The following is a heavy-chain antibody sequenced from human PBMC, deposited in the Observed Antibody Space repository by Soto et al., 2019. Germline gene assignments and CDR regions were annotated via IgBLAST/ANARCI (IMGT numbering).Heavy chain of an antibody. CDR1: GGSVRRDYFY. Sequence: SETLSLTCTVSGGSVRRDYFYWNWIRQSPGKGLEWIGYVSYSGTTKYNPSLKSRVTISLDASRDHFSLKLSSVTAADTAVYYYARMKALSDDFDIWGQGTKVTVSS. V-gene: IGHV4-61*03. J-gene: IGHJ3*02. CDR3: ARMKALSDDFDI. CDR2: VSYSGTT.